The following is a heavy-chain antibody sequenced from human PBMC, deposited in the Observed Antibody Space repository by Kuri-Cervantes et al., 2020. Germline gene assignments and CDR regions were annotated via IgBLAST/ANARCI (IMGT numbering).Heavy chain of an antibody. Sequence: GGSLRLSCAASGSTLSSYDMHWVRQATGKGLEWVSAIGTAGDTYYPGSVKGRFTISRENAKNSLYLQMNSLGAGDTAVYYCARAEGGDLELRGEGYYMDVWGKGTTVTVSS. CDR2: IGTAGDT. CDR3: ARAEGGDLELRGEGYYMDV. CDR1: GSTLSSYD. V-gene: IGHV3-13*01. D-gene: IGHD1-7*01. J-gene: IGHJ6*03.